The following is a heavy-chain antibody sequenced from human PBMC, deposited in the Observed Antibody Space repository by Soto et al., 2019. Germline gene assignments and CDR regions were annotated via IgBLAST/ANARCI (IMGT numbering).Heavy chain of an antibody. CDR2: ISGSGGST. CDR1: GFTFSSYA. CDR3: AKDYYDSHAFDI. V-gene: IGHV3-23*01. D-gene: IGHD3-22*01. J-gene: IGHJ3*02. Sequence: EVQLLESGGGLVQPGGSLRLSCAASGFTFSSYALSWVRQAPGKGLEWVSAISGSGGSTYYADSVKGRFTISRDNSKNTLYLQMNSLRAEDTAVYYCAKDYYDSHAFDIWGQGTMVTVSS.